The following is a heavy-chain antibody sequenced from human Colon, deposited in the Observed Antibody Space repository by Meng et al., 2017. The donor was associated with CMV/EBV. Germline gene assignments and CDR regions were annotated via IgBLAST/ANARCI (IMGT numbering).Heavy chain of an antibody. V-gene: IGHV3-21*01. D-gene: IGHD5-12*01. CDR1: GFPFNNYR. J-gene: IGHJ2*01. CDR2: ISSVGTYI. CDR3: ARERGGNLVATRLDFDL. Sequence: GGSLRLSCVGSGFPFNNYRMNWVRLAPGKGLEWVSSISSVGTYISYVDSAKGRFTISRDNANNSLYLQINGLRAEDTAIYYCARERGGNLVATRLDFDLWGRGTLVTVSS.